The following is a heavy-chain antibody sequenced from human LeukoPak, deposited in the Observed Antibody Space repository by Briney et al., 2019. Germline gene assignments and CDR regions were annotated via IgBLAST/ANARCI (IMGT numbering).Heavy chain of an antibody. Sequence: SETLSLTCAVSGGSISSGGYSWSWIRQPPGKGLEWIGYIYHSGSTYYNPSLKSRVTISVDTSKNQFSLKLSSVTAADTAVYYCARGSNLWFGELLAYDAFDIWGQGTMVTVSS. CDR3: ARGSNLWFGELLAYDAFDI. CDR2: IYHSGST. V-gene: IGHV4-30-2*01. D-gene: IGHD3-10*01. CDR1: GGSISSGGYS. J-gene: IGHJ3*02.